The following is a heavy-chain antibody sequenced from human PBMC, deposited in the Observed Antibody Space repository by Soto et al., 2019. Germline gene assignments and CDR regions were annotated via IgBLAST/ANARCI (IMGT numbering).Heavy chain of an antibody. D-gene: IGHD6-13*01. CDR2: IKSKTDGGTT. CDR3: TTAPAAAGTSYYGMGV. V-gene: IGHV3-15*07. Sequence: PGGSLRLSCAASGFTFSNAWMNWVRQAPGKGLEWVGRIKSKTDGGTTDYAAPVKGRFTISRDDSKNTLYLQMNSLKTEDTAVYYCTTAPAAAGTSYYGMGVWGQGTTVTVSS. J-gene: IGHJ6*02. CDR1: GFTFSNAW.